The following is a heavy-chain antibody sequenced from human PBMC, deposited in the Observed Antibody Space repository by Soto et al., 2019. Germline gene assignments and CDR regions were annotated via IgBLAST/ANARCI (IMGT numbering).Heavy chain of an antibody. D-gene: IGHD1-26*01. CDR3: AKVLSEGIVGATFDFDY. V-gene: IGHV3-23*01. J-gene: IGHJ4*02. CDR1: GFTFSSYA. Sequence: GGSLRLSCAASGFTFSSYAMSWVRQAPGKGLEWVSAISGSGGSTYYADSVKGRFTISRDNSKNTLYLQMNSLRAEDTAVYYCAKVLSEGIVGATFDFDYWGQGTLVTVSS. CDR2: ISGSGGST.